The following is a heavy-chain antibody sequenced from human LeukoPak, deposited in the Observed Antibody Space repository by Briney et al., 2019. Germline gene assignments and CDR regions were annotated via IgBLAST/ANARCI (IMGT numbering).Heavy chain of an antibody. Sequence: SETLSLTCTVSGGSISSYYWSWIRQPPGKGLEWIGYIYYSGSTNYNPSLKSRVTISVDTSKSQFSLKLSSVTAADTAVYYCRIGYGDEEIWGQGKMVTVSS. D-gene: IGHD4-17*01. CDR1: GGSISSYY. CDR3: RIGYGDEEI. CDR2: IYYSGST. J-gene: IGHJ3*02. V-gene: IGHV4-59*01.